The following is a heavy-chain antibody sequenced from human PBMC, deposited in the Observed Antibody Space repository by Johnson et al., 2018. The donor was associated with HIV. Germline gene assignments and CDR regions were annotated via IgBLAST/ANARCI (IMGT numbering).Heavy chain of an antibody. J-gene: IGHJ3*02. CDR2: ISYDGSNK. D-gene: IGHD1-26*01. Sequence: QVQLVESGGGVVQPGRSLRLSCAASGFTFSSYAMHWVRQAPGKGLEWVAVISYDGSNKYYADSVKGRFTISRDNSKNTLYLQMNSLSAEDTAVYYCAKLVGASDAFDIWGQGTMVTVSS. V-gene: IGHV3-30*04. CDR3: AKLVGASDAFDI. CDR1: GFTFSSYA.